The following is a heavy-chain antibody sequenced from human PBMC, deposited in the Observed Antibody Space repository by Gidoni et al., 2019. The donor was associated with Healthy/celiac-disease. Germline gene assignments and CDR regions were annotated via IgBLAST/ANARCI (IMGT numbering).Heavy chain of an antibody. V-gene: IGHV1-69*08. D-gene: IGHD1-26*01. CDR1: EGPFSSYT. J-gene: IGHJ3*02. CDR2: IIPSLGIA. Sequence: GQRVQSGVQVKKPGSPVNDPCKVSEGPFSSYTISWVRQAPGQGLEWMGRIIPSLGIANSAQEYQGSVTITADKSTSTDYMMLSSLRSEATAVYYGAREWRGCYSTEDDAFDIWGQGTMVTVSS. CDR3: AREWRGCYSTEDDAFDI.